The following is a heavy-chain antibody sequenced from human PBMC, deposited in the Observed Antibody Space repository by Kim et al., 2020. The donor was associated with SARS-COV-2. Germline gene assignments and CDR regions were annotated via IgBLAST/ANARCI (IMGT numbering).Heavy chain of an antibody. J-gene: IGHJ3*02. V-gene: IGHV4-59*13. D-gene: IGHD4-17*01. CDR1: GGSISSYY. Sequence: SETLSLTCTVSGGSISSYYWSWIRQPPGKGLEWIGYIYYSGSTNYNPSLKSRVTISVDTSKNQFSLKLSSVTAADTAVYYCARVNTVVTPDAFDIWGQGTMVTVSS. CDR3: ARVNTVVTPDAFDI. CDR2: IYYSGST.